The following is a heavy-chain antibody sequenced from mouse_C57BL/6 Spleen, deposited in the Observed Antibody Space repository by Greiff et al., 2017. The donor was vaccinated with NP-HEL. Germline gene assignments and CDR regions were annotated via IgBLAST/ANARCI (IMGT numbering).Heavy chain of an antibody. D-gene: IGHD2-3*01. J-gene: IGHJ4*01. CDR2: INPNNGGT. CDR1: GYTFTDYN. Sequence: VKPGASVKIPCKASGYTFTDYNMDWVKQSHGKSLEWIGDINPNNGGTIYNQKFKGKATLTVDKSSSTAYMELRSMTSEDTAVYYCAREGAVYDSYAMDYWGQGTSVTVSS. CDR3: AREGAVYDSYAMDY. V-gene: IGHV1-18*01.